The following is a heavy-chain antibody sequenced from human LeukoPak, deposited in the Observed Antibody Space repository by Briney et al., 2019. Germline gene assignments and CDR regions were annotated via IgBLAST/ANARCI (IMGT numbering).Heavy chain of an antibody. J-gene: IGHJ4*02. D-gene: IGHD5-24*01. CDR3: AKPRDGYNWVYFDY. CDR1: GFSFSDYY. Sequence: PGGSLRLSCAASGFSFSDYYMSWIRQAPGKGLEWVSYISSGGSTIYYADSVKGRFTISRDNSKNTLYLQMNSLRAEDTAVYYCAKPRDGYNWVYFDYWGQGTLVTVSS. V-gene: IGHV3-11*01. CDR2: ISSGGSTI.